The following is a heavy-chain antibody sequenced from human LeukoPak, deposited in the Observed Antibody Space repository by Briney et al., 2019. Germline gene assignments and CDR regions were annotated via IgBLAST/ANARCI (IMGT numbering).Heavy chain of an antibody. V-gene: IGHV4-38-2*02. CDR2: IYHSGST. CDR3: ASRYGSGSYGFDY. CDR1: GYSISSDYY. Sequence: PSETLSLTCTVSGYSISSDYYWGWIRQPPGKGLEWIGSIYHSGSTYYNPSLKSRVTISVDTSKNQFSLKLASVTAADTAVYYCASRYGSGSYGFDYWGQGTLVSVSS. J-gene: IGHJ4*02. D-gene: IGHD3-10*01.